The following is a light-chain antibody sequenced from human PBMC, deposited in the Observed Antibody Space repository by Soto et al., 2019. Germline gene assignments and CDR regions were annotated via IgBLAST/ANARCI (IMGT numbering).Light chain of an antibody. Sequence: ELVMTQSPVTLSVSPGDTAILSCRASQSVRTKLAWYHQKTGQAPRLLIYGASARATGIPARFSASGSGTDFTLTITRLEPEDFAGYYCQQYVTSPWTFGQGTRWIS. V-gene: IGKV3-15*01. J-gene: IGKJ1*01. CDR3: QQYVTSPWT. CDR1: QSVRTK. CDR2: GAS.